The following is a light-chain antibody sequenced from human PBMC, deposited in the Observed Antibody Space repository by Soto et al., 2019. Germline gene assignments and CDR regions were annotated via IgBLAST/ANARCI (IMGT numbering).Light chain of an antibody. Sequence: EVVLTQSPGTLSLSPGERATLSCRASQSVTNNYFAWYKQKPGQAPRLLIYGASRRATGIPARFSGSGFGTDFTLTISSLEPEDFVVYYCQQRSKWRTFGQGTKVDI. CDR3: QQRSKWRT. CDR1: QSVTNNY. J-gene: IGKJ1*01. V-gene: IGKV3D-20*02. CDR2: GAS.